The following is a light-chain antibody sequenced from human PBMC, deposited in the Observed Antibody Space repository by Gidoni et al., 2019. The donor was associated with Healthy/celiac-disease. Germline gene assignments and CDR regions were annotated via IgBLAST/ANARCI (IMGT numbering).Light chain of an antibody. V-gene: IGKV3-11*01. Sequence: EIVLTKYPATLDVSPAERATLSRRASHSVSSYLAWYQQKPGQAPRLLIYDASNRATGIPARFSGSGSGTEFTLTISSLESEDFAVYYCQQRSNWLITFGQGTRLEIK. CDR3: QQRSNWLIT. J-gene: IGKJ5*01. CDR1: HSVSSY. CDR2: DAS.